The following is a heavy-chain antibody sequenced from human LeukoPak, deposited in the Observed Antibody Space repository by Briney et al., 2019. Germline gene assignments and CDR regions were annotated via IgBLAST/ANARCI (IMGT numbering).Heavy chain of an antibody. V-gene: IGHV3-23*01. D-gene: IGHD5-12*01. CDR2: ITNSGGTT. J-gene: IGHJ4*02. Sequence: GGSLRLSCAASGFTFSSYAMSWVRQAPGKGLEWVSAITNSGGTTYYADSVKGRFTISRDNSKNTLYLQMNSLRAEDTAVYYCAKDPPHASWLFDYWGQGTLVTVSS. CDR3: AKDPPHASWLFDY. CDR1: GFTFSSYA.